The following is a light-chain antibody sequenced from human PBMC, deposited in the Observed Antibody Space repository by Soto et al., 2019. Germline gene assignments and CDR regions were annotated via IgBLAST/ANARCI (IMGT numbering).Light chain of an antibody. CDR3: QHNVGLPLT. J-gene: IGKJ4*01. CDR1: QSVNNNY. V-gene: IGKV3-20*01. CDR2: GAS. Sequence: EIVLTQSPDTLSLSPGEGATLSCRASQSVNNNYLAWYQQKPGRAPRLLIYGASRRPTDIPDRFSGSGSGTDFTLTISRLEPEDFAVYYCQHNVGLPLTFGGGTKVEIK.